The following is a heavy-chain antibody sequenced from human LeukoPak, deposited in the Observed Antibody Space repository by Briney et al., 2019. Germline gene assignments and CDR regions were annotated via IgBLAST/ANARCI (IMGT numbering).Heavy chain of an antibody. V-gene: IGHV4-61*02. J-gene: IGHJ5*02. Sequence: SETLSLTCTVSGGSISSGSYYWSWIRQPAGKGLEWIGRIYSSGSTNYNPPLKSRVTMSVDTSKNQFSLKLSSVTAADTAVYYCARDGGWYSPWGQGTLVTVSS. CDR1: GGSISSGSYY. D-gene: IGHD6-19*01. CDR2: IYSSGST. CDR3: ARDGGWYSP.